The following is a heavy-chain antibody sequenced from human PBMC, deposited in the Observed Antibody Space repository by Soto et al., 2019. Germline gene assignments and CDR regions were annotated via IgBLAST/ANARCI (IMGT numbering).Heavy chain of an antibody. CDR1: GYTFTGYY. Sequence: ASVKVSCKASGYTFTGYYMHWVRQAPGQGLEWMGWINPNSGGTNYAQKFQGRVTMTRDTSISTAYMELSRLRSDDTAVYYCASYTYYYDSSGYYYYFDDWGQGTLVTVSS. J-gene: IGHJ4*02. CDR3: ASYTYYYDSSGYYYYFDD. V-gene: IGHV1-2*02. D-gene: IGHD3-22*01. CDR2: INPNSGGT.